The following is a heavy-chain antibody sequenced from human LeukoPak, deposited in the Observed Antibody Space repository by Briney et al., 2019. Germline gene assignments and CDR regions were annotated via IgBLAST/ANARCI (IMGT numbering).Heavy chain of an antibody. Sequence: GGSLRLSCAASGFTFTSYSMNWVRQAPGKGLEWVSTISGGGGSTYYADPVKGRFTISRDNSKNTLYLQVNSLRAEDTAVYYCAKGGKWDVTPFDYWGQGTLVTVSS. CDR2: ISGGGGST. J-gene: IGHJ4*02. D-gene: IGHD1-26*01. CDR3: AKGGKWDVTPFDY. CDR1: GFTFTSYS. V-gene: IGHV3-23*01.